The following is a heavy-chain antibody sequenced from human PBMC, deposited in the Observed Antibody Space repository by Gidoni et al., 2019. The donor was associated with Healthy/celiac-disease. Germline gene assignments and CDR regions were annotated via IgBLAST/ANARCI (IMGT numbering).Heavy chain of an antibody. D-gene: IGHD2-8*02. CDR2: ISSSSSYI. Sequence: EVQLVWSGGGLVKPGGSLRLACAASGLAFSSYSMNWVRQAPGKGLEVVSSISSSSSYIYYADSVNGRFTISRDNAKNSLYRQMNSLRAEYTAVYYCARDLVVSYRWVDAFDIWGQGTIVTVSS. V-gene: IGHV3-21*01. J-gene: IGHJ3*02. CDR1: GLAFSSYS. CDR3: ARDLVVSYRWVDAFDI.